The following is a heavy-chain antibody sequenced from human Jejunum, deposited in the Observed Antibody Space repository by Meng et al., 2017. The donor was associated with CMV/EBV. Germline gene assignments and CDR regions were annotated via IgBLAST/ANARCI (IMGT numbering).Heavy chain of an antibody. Sequence: GFTFSSYYMHWVRQAPGKGLVWVSRINSDGSITYYADSLKGRFTISRDNAKNTLYLQMNSLRAEDTAIYYCARGGYDFWTDYLHYWGQGTLVTVSS. CDR2: INSDGSIT. CDR1: GFTFSSYY. D-gene: IGHD3-3*01. J-gene: IGHJ4*02. CDR3: ARGGYDFWTDYLHY. V-gene: IGHV3-74*01.